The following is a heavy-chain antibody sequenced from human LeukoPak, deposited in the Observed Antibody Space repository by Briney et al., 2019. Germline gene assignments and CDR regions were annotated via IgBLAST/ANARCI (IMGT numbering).Heavy chain of an antibody. D-gene: IGHD4-11*01. J-gene: IGHJ4*02. CDR2: IYYSGST. Sequence: PSETQSLTCTVSGGSISSYYWSWIRQPPGKGLEWIGYIYYSGSTDYNPSIKSRVTISVDTSKNQFALKLSSVTAADTAVYYCAREGVTKYYFDYWGQGTLVTVSS. CDR3: AREGVTKYYFDY. CDR1: GGSISSYY. V-gene: IGHV4-59*01.